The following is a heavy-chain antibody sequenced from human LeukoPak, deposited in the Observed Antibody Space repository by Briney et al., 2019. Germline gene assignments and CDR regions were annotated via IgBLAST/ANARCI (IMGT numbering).Heavy chain of an antibody. J-gene: IGHJ4*02. Sequence: SETLSLTCTVSGGSISSYYWSWIRQPAGKGLEWIGRIYTSGSTNYNPSLKSRVTMSVDTSKNQFSLKLSSVTAADTAVYYRAIQMATSRQRDPEFGYWGQGTLVTVSS. CDR2: IYTSGST. D-gene: IGHD5-24*01. V-gene: IGHV4-4*07. CDR1: GGSISSYY. CDR3: AIQMATSRQRDPEFGY.